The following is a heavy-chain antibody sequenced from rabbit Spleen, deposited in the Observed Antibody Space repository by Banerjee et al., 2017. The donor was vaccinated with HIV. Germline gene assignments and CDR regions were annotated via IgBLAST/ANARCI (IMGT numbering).Heavy chain of an antibody. CDR3: ARDTSSSFSSYGMDL. V-gene: IGHV1S40*01. CDR1: GVSFSSSSY. CDR2: IDSGSSGFT. J-gene: IGHJ6*01. D-gene: IGHD1-1*01. Sequence: QSLEESGGDLVQPEGSLTLTCTASGVSFSSSSYMCWVRQAPGKGLEWIACIDSGSSGFTYFATWAKGRFTISKTSSTTVTLQMTRLTAADTATYFCARDTSSSFSSYGMDLWGPGTLVTVS.